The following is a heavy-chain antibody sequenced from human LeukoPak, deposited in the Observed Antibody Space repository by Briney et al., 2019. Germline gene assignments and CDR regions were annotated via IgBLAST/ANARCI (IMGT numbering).Heavy chain of an antibody. V-gene: IGHV3-30-3*01. J-gene: IGHJ6*03. CDR1: GFTFSSYA. CDR3: ARDFTGNMDV. D-gene: IGHD3-16*01. CDR2: ISYDGSNK. Sequence: GGSLRLSCAASGFTFSSYAMSWVRQAPGKGLEWVAVISYDGSNKYYADSVKGRFTISRDNSKNTLYLQMNSLRAEDTAVYYCARDFTGNMDVWGKGTTVTVSS.